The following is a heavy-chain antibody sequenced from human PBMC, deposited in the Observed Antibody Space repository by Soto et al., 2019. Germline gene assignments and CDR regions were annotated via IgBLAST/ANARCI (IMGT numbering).Heavy chain of an antibody. J-gene: IGHJ5*02. V-gene: IGHV3-23*01. D-gene: IGHD3-22*01. CDR2: ITTSGGGT. CDR3: ARAGPYGYYFDSSGNYSSWFDP. CDR1: GVTFSNYA. Sequence: GSLRLSCAAAGVTFSNYARSWVRQAQGKGLEWVSAITTSGGGTYYADSVKGRFTISADKSISTAYLQWSSLEASDTAMYYCARAGPYGYYFDSSGNYSSWFDPWGQGTLVTVSS.